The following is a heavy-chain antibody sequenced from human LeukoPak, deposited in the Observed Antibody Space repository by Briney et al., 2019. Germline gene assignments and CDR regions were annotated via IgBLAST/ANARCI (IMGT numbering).Heavy chain of an antibody. CDR3: TRGYPIFDY. V-gene: IGHV3-74*01. J-gene: IGHJ4*02. CDR1: GFTFSRYW. D-gene: IGHD3-16*02. Sequence: PGGSLRLSCAASGFTFSRYWMHRVRQAPGKGLVWVSRINTDGSSTSYADSVKGRFTISRDNAKNTLYLQMNSLRVEDTAVYYCTRGYPIFDYWGQGTLVTVSS. CDR2: INTDGSST.